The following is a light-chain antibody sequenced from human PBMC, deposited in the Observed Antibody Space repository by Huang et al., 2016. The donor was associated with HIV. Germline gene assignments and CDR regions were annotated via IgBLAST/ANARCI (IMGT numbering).Light chain of an antibody. CDR1: QPINTY. J-gene: IGKJ5*01. V-gene: IGKV1-39*01. Sequence: DIQVTRSPSSLSASVGDRVTITCRASQPINTYLNWYQQKPGKAPKLLIYDSSTLQSGVPSRFSGSGSGTDFTLTISSLQPEDFATYYCQQSYSMPITFGLGTRLE. CDR2: DSS. CDR3: QQSYSMPIT.